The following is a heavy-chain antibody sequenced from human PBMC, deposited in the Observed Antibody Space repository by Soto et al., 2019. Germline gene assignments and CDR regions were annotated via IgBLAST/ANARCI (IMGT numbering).Heavy chain of an antibody. CDR1: GGTFSSYT. V-gene: IGHV1-69*02. D-gene: IGHD7-27*01. J-gene: IGHJ2*01. CDR2: IIPILGIA. CDR3: ARAPRGKAWGSGWYFDL. Sequence: QVQLVQSGAEVKKPGSSVKVSCKASGGTFSSYTISWVRQAPGQGLEWMGRIIPILGIANYAQKFQGRVTITADKSTSTAYMGLSSLRSEDTAVYYCARAPRGKAWGSGWYFDLWGRGTLVTVSS.